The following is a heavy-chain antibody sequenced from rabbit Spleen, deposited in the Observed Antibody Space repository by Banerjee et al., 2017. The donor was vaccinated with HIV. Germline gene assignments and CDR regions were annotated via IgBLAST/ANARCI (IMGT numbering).Heavy chain of an antibody. V-gene: IGHV1S45*01. Sequence: QEQLEESGGGLVKPEGSLTLTCKASGVSFSDKDVMCWVRQAPGKGLEWIACINAATGKPVYATWANGRFSISRTSSTTVTLQMTSLTAADTATYLCARDLAGAIGWNFYLWGPGTLVTVS. CDR3: ARDLAGAIGWNFYL. CDR1: GVSFSDKDV. J-gene: IGHJ4*01. CDR2: INAATGKP. D-gene: IGHD4-1*01.